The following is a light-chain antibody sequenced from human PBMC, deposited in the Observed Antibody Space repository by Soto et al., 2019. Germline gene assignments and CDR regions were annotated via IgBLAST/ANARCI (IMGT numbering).Light chain of an antibody. CDR3: QQYNTYST. CDR1: QSISSY. Sequence: DIQMTQSPSSLSASVGDRVTITCRASQSISSYLNWYQQKPGKAPKVLMYDASTLQRGVPSRFSGSGSGTEFTLTISSLQPDDFATYYCQQYNTYSTFGQGTKVDI. CDR2: DAS. V-gene: IGKV1-5*01. J-gene: IGKJ1*01.